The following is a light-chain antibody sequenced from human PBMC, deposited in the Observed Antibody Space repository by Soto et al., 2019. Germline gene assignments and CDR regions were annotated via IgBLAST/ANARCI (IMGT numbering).Light chain of an antibody. V-gene: IGKV3-15*01. CDR3: EQYNNWPYT. Sequence: EIVMTQSPATLSVSPGERATLSCRASQSISSNLAWYQQKPGQAPSLLIYGASTRATGIPARFSGSGSGTEFTLTISSLQSGDFAVYYCEQYNNWPYTVGQRTKLEIK. CDR1: QSISSN. J-gene: IGKJ2*01. CDR2: GAS.